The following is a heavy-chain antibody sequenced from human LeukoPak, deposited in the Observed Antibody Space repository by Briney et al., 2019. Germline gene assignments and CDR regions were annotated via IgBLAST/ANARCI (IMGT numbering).Heavy chain of an antibody. V-gene: IGHV3-74*01. CDR1: GFTFSSYW. CDR3: ARDRSRVAGLYYYYYMDV. D-gene: IGHD6-19*01. J-gene: IGHJ6*03. Sequence: GGSLRLSCAASGFTFSSYWMHWVRQAPGKGLVWVSRINSDGSSTSYADSVKGRFTISRDNAKNTLYLQMNSLRAEDTAVYYCARDRSRVAGLYYYYYMDVWGKGTTVTISS. CDR2: INSDGSST.